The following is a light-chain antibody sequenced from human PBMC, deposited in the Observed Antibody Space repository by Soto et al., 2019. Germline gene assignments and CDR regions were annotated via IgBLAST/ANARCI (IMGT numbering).Light chain of an antibody. V-gene: IGKV3-20*01. CDR1: QSVTSNY. J-gene: IGKJ1*01. CDR2: GAS. CDR3: QHYGASPPWT. Sequence: EVVTTHSPATLSVSPGERATLSCRASQSVTSNYLAWYQQKPGQAPKLLIYGASIRATGIPDRFSGWGSGTDFTLVVSRLEPEDFAVYYCQHYGASPPWTFGQGTKVDIK.